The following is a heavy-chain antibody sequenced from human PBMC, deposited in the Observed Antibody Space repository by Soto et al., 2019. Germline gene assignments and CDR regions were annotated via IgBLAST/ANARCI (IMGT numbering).Heavy chain of an antibody. CDR1: GFTFSTYG. CDR2: IWSDGSNK. CDR3: ARDAYDRLGRGGDFDY. J-gene: IGHJ4*02. D-gene: IGHD3-10*01. Sequence: QVQLVDSGGGVVQPGRSLTLSCTASGFTFSTYGMHWVRQAPGEGLEWVAVIWSDGSNKYYADSVKGRFTISRDNSENTLYLQMNSLRAEDTAVYYCARDAYDRLGRGGDFDYWGQGTLVTVSS. V-gene: IGHV3-33*01.